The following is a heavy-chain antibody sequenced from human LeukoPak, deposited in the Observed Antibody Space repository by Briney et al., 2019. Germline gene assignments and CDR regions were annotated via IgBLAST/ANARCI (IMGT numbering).Heavy chain of an antibody. CDR3: ARSPRGPATIDYYSYMDV. Sequence: ASVKVSCKASGGTFSSYAISWVRQAPGQGLEWMGGIIPIFGTANYAQKFQGRVTITADKSTSTAYMELSSLRAEYTAVYYCARSPRGPATIDYYSYMDVWGKGTTVTVSS. V-gene: IGHV1-69*06. CDR2: IIPIFGTA. CDR1: GGTFSSYA. J-gene: IGHJ6*03. D-gene: IGHD2-2*01.